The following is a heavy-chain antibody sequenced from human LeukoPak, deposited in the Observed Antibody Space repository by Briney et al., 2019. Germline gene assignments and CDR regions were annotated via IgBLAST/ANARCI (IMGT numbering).Heavy chain of an antibody. J-gene: IGHJ6*03. Sequence: PGGSLRLSCAASGFTFSSYSMNWVRQAPGKGLEWVSSISSSSSYIYYADSVKGRFTISRDNAKNSLYLQMDSLGPEDTAVYYCARDPYSGNYGNYYYYYMDVWGKGTTVTISS. D-gene: IGHD1-26*01. V-gene: IGHV3-21*01. CDR2: ISSSSSYI. CDR1: GFTFSSYS. CDR3: ARDPYSGNYGNYYYYYMDV.